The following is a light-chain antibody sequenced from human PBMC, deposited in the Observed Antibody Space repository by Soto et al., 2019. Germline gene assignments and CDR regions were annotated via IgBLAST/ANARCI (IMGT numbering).Light chain of an antibody. CDR1: ALPKQY. Sequence: SYELTQPPSVSVSPGQTARITCSGDALPKQYAYWYQQKPGQAPVLVIYKDSERPSGIPERFSGSSSGTTVTLTISGVQAEDEADYYCQSADRSGTQGVVFGGGTKLTVL. V-gene: IGLV3-25*03. CDR3: QSADRSGTQGVV. J-gene: IGLJ2*01. CDR2: KDS.